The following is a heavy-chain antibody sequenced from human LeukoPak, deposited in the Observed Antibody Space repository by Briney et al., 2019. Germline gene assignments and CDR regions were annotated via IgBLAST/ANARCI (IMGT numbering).Heavy chain of an antibody. D-gene: IGHD2-2*01. J-gene: IGHJ4*02. CDR3: ARGGGYCSSTSCQGYFDY. CDR2: IYSGGST. Sequence: GGSLRLSCAASGFTFDDYAMHWVRQAPGKGLEWVSVIYSGGSTYYADSVKGRFTISRDNSKNTLYLQMNSLRAEDTAVYYCARGGGYCSSTSCQGYFDYWGQGTLVTVSS. V-gene: IGHV3-66*01. CDR1: GFTFDDYA.